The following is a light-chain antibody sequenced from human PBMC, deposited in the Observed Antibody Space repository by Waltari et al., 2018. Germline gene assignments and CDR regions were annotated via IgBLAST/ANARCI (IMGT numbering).Light chain of an antibody. J-gene: IGKJ1*01. CDR3: QQYSTSPPT. V-gene: IGKV3-20*01. CDR2: GAS. CDR1: PSVSSSS. Sequence: EIVLTQSPGTLSLSPGEGATLYCRASPSVSSSSLAWYQHKVGQAPRLLIYGASSRSTGVPDRFSGSESGTEFTLTISSLEPEDSAMYYCQQYSTSPPTFGQGTKVEIK.